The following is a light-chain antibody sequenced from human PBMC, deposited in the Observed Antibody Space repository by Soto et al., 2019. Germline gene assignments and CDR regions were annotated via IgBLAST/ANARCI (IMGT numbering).Light chain of an antibody. CDR1: GGSIARNY. CDR2: EDN. V-gene: IGLV6-57*02. Sequence: NFMLSQTHSVSESPGKAVTISCTGTGGSIARNYVQWYQQRPGSAPSTVIYEDNQRPSGVPDRFSGSIDSSSNSASLTISGLKTEDEADYYCQSFHTDTQQVVFGGGTQLTVL. CDR3: QSFHTDTQQVV. J-gene: IGLJ2*01.